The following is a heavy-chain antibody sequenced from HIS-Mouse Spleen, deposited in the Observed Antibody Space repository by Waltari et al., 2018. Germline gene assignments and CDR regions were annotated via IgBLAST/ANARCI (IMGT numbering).Heavy chain of an antibody. CDR3: AREIPYSSSWYDWYFDL. CDR1: GGSISSSSYY. D-gene: IGHD6-13*01. CDR2: INYSGST. J-gene: IGHJ2*01. V-gene: IGHV4-39*07. Sequence: QLQLQESGPGLVKPSETLSLTCTVSGGSISSSSYYWGWIRQPPGKGLEWIGSINYSGSTYYTPSLKSRVTISVDTSKNPFSLKLSSVTAADTAVYYCAREIPYSSSWYDWYFDLWGRGTLVTVSS.